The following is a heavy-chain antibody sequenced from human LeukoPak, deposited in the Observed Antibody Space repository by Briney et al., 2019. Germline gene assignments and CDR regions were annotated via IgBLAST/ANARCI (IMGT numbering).Heavy chain of an antibody. V-gene: IGHV3-23*01. CDR1: GFTFSSYV. J-gene: IGHJ4*02. Sequence: GGSLRLSCAASGFTFSSYVMSWVGQAPGKGLEWVSAISGSGGSTYYADSVKGRFTISRDNSKNTLHLQMNSLRAEDTAVYYCAKDLTAVAGTHHYWGQGTLVTVSS. D-gene: IGHD6-19*01. CDR3: AKDLTAVAGTHHY. CDR2: ISGSGGST.